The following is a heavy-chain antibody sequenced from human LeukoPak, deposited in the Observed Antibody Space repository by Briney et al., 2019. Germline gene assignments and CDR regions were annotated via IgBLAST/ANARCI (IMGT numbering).Heavy chain of an antibody. CDR3: ARYNDYDFWSGYSNVE. Sequence: SGTLSLTCAVSGGSISSGGYYWSWIRQPPGKGLEWIGEINHSGSTNYNPSLKSRVTISVDTSKNQFSLKLSSVTAADTAVYYCARYNDYDFWSGYSNVEWGQGTLVTVSS. CDR1: GGSISSGGYY. J-gene: IGHJ4*02. CDR2: INHSGST. V-gene: IGHV4-34*01. D-gene: IGHD3-3*01.